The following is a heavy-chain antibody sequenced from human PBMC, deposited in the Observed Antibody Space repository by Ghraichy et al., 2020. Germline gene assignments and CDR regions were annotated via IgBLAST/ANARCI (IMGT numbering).Heavy chain of an antibody. V-gene: IGHV3-9*01. CDR2: ISWNSGSI. D-gene: IGHD1-26*01. CDR1: GFTFDDYA. Sequence: LSLTCAASGFTFDDYAMHWVRQAPGKGLEWVSGISWNSGSIGYADSVKGRFTISRDNAKNSLYLQMNTLRTEDTALYFCAKWGGSGSYYDYSYYGMDVWGQGTTVTVS. J-gene: IGHJ6*02. CDR3: AKWGGSGSYYDYSYYGMDV.